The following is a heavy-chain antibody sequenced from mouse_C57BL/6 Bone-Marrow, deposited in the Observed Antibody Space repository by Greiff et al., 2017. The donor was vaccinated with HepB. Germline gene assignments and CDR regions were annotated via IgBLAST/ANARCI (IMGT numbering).Heavy chain of an antibody. CDR3: ALDSSGQAIFDY. CDR2: IHPNSGST. V-gene: IGHV1-64*01. J-gene: IGHJ2*01. D-gene: IGHD3-2*02. CDR1: GYPFTRYW. Sequence: VQLPQPGAELVKPGASVKLSCKASGYPFTRYWMHRVKQRPGPGLEWIGMIHPNSGSTNYNEKFKSKATLTVDKSSSTAYMQLSSPTSEDSAVYYCALDSSGQAIFDYWGQGTTLTVSS.